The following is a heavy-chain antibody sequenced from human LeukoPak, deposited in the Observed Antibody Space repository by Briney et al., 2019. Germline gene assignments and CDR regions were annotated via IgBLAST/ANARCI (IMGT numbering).Heavy chain of an antibody. Sequence: SETLSLTCSVSGGSISSGDYYWSWFRQPPGKDLEWIGFIFYSGSTDFNPSLKSRVTISLDTSENQFSLRQSSVTAADTAVYYCARGLWLKYYFDYWGLGTLVTVSS. CDR2: IFYSGST. V-gene: IGHV4-30-4*01. J-gene: IGHJ4*02. CDR1: GGSISSGDYY. CDR3: ARGLWLKYYFDY. D-gene: IGHD6-19*01.